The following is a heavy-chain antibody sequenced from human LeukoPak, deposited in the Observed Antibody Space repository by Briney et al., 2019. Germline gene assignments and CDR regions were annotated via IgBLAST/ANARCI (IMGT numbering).Heavy chain of an antibody. CDR3: AKWGDYDVLTGYYVSDY. V-gene: IGHV3-23*01. CDR2: ITGSGSGI. J-gene: IGHJ4*02. CDR1: GFTFSNYA. Sequence: GGSLRLSCPASGFTFSNYAMSGVRQAPGKGLEWVSAITGSGSGIYFADSMKGGFTISRDNSKNTLYLQINSQRAEDRAVYYCAKWGDYDVLTGYYVSDYWGQGTLVTVSS. D-gene: IGHD3-9*01.